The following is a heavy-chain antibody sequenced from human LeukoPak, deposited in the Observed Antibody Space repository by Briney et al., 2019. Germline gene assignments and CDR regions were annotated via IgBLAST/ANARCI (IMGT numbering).Heavy chain of an antibody. CDR2: ISWNSGSV. Sequence: GGSLRLSCAASGFTFDDYAMHWVRQAPGKGLEWVSGISWNSGSVGYADSVKGRFTISRDNAKNSLYLQMNSLRAEDTALYYCAKGGSGSHSYFDYWGQGTLVTVSS. D-gene: IGHD1-26*01. CDR3: AKGGSGSHSYFDY. CDR1: GFTFDDYA. V-gene: IGHV3-9*01. J-gene: IGHJ4*02.